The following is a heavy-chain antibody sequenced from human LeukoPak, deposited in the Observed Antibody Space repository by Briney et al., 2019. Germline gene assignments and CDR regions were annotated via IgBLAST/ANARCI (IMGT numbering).Heavy chain of an antibody. CDR2: ISDDGSDK. D-gene: IGHD6-19*01. CDR3: ARDWGRRYSSGWYGDFDY. Sequence: GGSLRLSCAASGFNFSNYAMHWVRQAPGKGLEWVAVISDDGSDKYYADSVKGRFTISRDNSKNTLYLQMNSLRPEDTAVYYCARDWGRRYSSGWYGDFDYWGQGTLVTVSS. V-gene: IGHV3-30-3*01. CDR1: GFNFSNYA. J-gene: IGHJ4*02.